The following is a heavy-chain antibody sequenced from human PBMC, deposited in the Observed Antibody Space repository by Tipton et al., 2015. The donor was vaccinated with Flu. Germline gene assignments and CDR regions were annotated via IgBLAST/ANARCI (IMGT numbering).Heavy chain of an antibody. CDR3: TRSTLSDGLVV. CDR2: IYPGDSDT. J-gene: IGHJ6*02. V-gene: IGHV5-51*03. CDR1: GYIFRNYW. Sequence: QSGAEVKKPGASLRISCKGSGYIFRNYWIGWVRQTPGKGLEWMGIIYPGDSDTRYSPSFQGQVTFSADTSNSTVYLHWSSLKASDTGIYYCTRSTLSDGLVVWGQRTTVTISS.